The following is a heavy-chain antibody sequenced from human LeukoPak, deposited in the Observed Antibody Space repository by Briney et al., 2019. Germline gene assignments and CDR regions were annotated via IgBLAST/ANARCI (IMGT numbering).Heavy chain of an antibody. CDR2: ITWNSASI. D-gene: IGHD3-16*01. CDR3: AKGMRAGYANALGFDY. CDR1: GFTFDDYA. V-gene: IGHV3-9*03. J-gene: IGHJ4*02. Sequence: PGGSLRLSCATSGFTFDDYAMHWVRQAPGKGLEWVAGITWNSASIAYADSVRGRFTISRDSAETPLYLQMNSLSAEDMALYYCAKGMRAGYANALGFDYWGQGTLVTVSS.